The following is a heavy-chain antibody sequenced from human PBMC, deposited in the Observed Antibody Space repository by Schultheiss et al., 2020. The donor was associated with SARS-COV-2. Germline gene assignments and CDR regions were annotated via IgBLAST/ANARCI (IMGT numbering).Heavy chain of an antibody. Sequence: SETLSLTCAVYGGSFSGYYWSWIRQPPGKGLEWIGRIYTSGSTNYNPSLKSRVTISVDTSKNQFSLKLSSVTAADTAVYYCARGRTYCIGGICHPLDYWGQGILVTVSS. CDR2: IYTSGST. CDR3: ARGRTYCIGGICHPLDY. CDR1: GGSFSGYY. D-gene: IGHD2-8*02. J-gene: IGHJ4*02. V-gene: IGHV4-34*01.